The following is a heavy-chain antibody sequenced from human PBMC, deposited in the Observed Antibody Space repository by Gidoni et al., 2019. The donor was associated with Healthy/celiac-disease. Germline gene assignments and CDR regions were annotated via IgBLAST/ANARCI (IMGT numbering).Heavy chain of an antibody. J-gene: IGHJ6*02. CDR1: GYTLTELS. V-gene: IGHV1-24*01. CDR2: FDPEDGET. CDR3: ATVNPSRLVTTFDYGMDV. Sequence: QVQLVKSGAEVKKHGASVKVSCKVSGYTLTELSMHWVRQAPGKGLEWMGGFDPEDGETIYAQKFQGRVTMTEDTSTDTAYMELSSLRSEDTAVYYCATVNPSRLVTTFDYGMDVWGQGTTVTVSS. D-gene: IGHD4-17*01.